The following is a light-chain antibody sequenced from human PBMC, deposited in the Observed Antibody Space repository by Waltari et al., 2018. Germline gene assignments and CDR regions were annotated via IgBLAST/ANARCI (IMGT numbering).Light chain of an antibody. CDR3: QQYNDYPLT. Sequence: DIQMTQSPSTLSASVGDRVTITCRASQIISTWLAWYQQKPGKAPKLLIYKASCLESGVPSRFSGSGSGTEFTLTISSLQPDDFATYYCQQYNDYPLTFGGVTKVEIK. V-gene: IGKV1-5*03. CDR2: KAS. CDR1: QIISTW. J-gene: IGKJ4*01.